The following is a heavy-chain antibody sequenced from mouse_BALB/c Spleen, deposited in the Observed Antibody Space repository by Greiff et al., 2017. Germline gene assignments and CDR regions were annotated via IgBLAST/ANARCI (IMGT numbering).Heavy chain of an antibody. CDR1: GFTFSSYT. Sequence: EVKLMESGGGLVQPGGSLKLSCAASGFTFSSYTMSWVRQTPEKRLEWVAYISNGGGSTYYPDTVKGRFTISRDNAKNTLYLQMSSLKSEDTAMYYCARRGGNYYAMDYWGQGTSVTVSS. D-gene: IGHD2-1*01. CDR2: ISNGGGST. CDR3: ARRGGNYYAMDY. J-gene: IGHJ4*01. V-gene: IGHV5-12-2*01.